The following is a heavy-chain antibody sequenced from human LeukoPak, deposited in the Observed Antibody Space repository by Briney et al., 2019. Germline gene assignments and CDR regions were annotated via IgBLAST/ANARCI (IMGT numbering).Heavy chain of an antibody. D-gene: IGHD2-2*01. CDR3: ARIPLPAAGYYYYYMDV. J-gene: IGHJ6*03. V-gene: IGHV4-30-4*08. CDR1: GGSISSGDYY. CDR2: IYYSGST. Sequence: PSETLSLTCTVSGGSISSGDYYWSWIRQPPGKGLEWIGCIYYSGSTYYNPSLKSRVTISVDTSKNQFSLKLSSVTAADTAVYYCARIPLPAAGYYYYYMDVWGKGTTVTVSS.